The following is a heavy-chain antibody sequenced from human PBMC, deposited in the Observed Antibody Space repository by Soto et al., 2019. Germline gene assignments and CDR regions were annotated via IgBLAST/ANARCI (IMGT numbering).Heavy chain of an antibody. CDR3: ARVSAHYDSYYGMDV. V-gene: IGHV4-31*03. D-gene: IGHD3-9*01. Sequence: QVQLQESGPGLVKPSQTLSLTCTVSGGSISSGGYYWSWIRQHPGKGLEWIGYIYYSGSTYYNPSLKSRVTISVDTSKNQFSRKLSSVTAADTAVYYCARVSAHYDSYYGMDVWGQGTTVTVSS. J-gene: IGHJ6*02. CDR1: GGSISSGGYY. CDR2: IYYSGST.